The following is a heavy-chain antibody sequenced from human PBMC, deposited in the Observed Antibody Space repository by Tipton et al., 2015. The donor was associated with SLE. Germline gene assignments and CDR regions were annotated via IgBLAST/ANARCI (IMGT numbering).Heavy chain of an antibody. CDR2: ISWNSDSI. CDR1: GFTFDDYA. CDR3: AKAVTREDIVATIDY. D-gene: IGHD5-12*01. Sequence: SLRLSCAASGFTFDDYAMHWVRQDPGKGLEWVAGISWNSDSIGYADSVKGRFTISRDNAKNSLYMQMNSLRAEDTALYYCAKAVTREDIVATIDYWGQGSLVTVSS. J-gene: IGHJ4*02. V-gene: IGHV3-9*01.